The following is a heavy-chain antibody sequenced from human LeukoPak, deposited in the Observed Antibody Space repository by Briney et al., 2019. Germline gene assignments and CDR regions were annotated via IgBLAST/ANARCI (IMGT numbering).Heavy chain of an antibody. CDR3: ARVNDYGDFYYYYGMDV. J-gene: IGHJ6*02. CDR1: GFTFSSYA. Sequence: GSLRLSCAASGFTFSSYAMSWVRQAPGKGLEWVSAISGSGGSTYYADSVKGRFTISRDNSKNTLYLQMNSLRAEDTAVYYCARVNDYGDFYYYYGMDVWGQGTTVTVSS. D-gene: IGHD4-17*01. V-gene: IGHV3-23*01. CDR2: ISGSGGST.